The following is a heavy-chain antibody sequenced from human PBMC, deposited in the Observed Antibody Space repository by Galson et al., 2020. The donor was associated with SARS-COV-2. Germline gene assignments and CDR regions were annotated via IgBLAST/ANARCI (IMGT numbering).Heavy chain of an antibody. J-gene: IGHJ4*02. CDR2: FDPEVGET. CDR3: ATFPFCTTTTCFDGDFDS. V-gene: IGHV1-24*01. CDR1: GYTLSDLS. D-gene: IGHD2-2*01. Sequence: ASVKVSCKVSGYTLSDLSIYWVRQPPGKGLEWMGGFDPEVGETIYAQKFQGRVSMTEDTGTDTAYMELTSLRSEDTAVYYCATFPFCTTTTCFDGDFDSWGQGTLVTVSS.